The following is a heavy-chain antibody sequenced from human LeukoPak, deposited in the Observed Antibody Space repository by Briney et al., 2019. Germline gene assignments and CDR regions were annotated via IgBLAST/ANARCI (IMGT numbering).Heavy chain of an antibody. J-gene: IGHJ4*02. V-gene: IGHV1-46*01. CDR2: IYPRDGST. Sequence: GASVKVSCKASGYTFTSNYIHWVRQAPGQGLEWMGMIYPRDGSTSYAQKFQGRVTMTRDTSTSTVYMELSSLRSEDTAVYYCASYSNYGGYFDYWGQGTLVTVSS. D-gene: IGHD4-11*01. CDR3: ASYSNYGGYFDY. CDR1: GYTFTSNY.